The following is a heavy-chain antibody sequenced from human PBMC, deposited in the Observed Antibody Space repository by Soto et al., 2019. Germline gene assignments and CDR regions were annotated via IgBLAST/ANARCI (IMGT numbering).Heavy chain of an antibody. Sequence: SQTLSVTGTVCGGPVGCGSYCRSCIREPPGKGLEGIGYIYYSGSTNYNPSLKSRVTISVDTAKNQFSLQLSSVTAADTAVYYCARALSVLWFGELPHGMDVCAQGPTLTV. V-gene: IGHV4-61*01. CDR3: ARALSVLWFGELPHGMDV. J-gene: IGHJ6*02. D-gene: IGHD3-10*01. CDR1: GGPVGCGSYC. CDR2: IYYSGST.